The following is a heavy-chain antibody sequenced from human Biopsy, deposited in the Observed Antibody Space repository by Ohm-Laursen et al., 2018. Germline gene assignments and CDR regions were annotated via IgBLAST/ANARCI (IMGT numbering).Heavy chain of an antibody. D-gene: IGHD3-22*01. CDR1: GGSISNNNYH. CDR2: IFYRGST. J-gene: IGHJ5*02. V-gene: IGHV4-39*01. Sequence: SETLSLTCTASGGSISNNNYHWGWIRQPPGKGLEWIGSIFYRGSTHYKPSLKSRVNISVDTSKNQFSLKLNSVTAADTAVYYCARDYDTSGYYYVSWGQGTLVTVSS. CDR3: ARDYDTSGYYYVS.